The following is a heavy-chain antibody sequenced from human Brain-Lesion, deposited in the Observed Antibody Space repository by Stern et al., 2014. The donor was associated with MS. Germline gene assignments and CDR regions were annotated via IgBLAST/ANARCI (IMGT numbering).Heavy chain of an antibody. J-gene: IGHJ4*02. V-gene: IGHV5-51*01. CDR3: ARRGDSSSSGFDY. Sequence: QLVQSGAAVTKPGESLKLSCKGSGYRFTSNWIGWVRHMPGKGLEWMGISGPGDSDTRYSPSFQGQVTISADKSISTAYLQWSSLQASDTAMYYCARRGDSSSSGFDYWGQGTLVIVSS. D-gene: IGHD6-6*01. CDR2: SGPGDSDT. CDR1: GYRFTSNW.